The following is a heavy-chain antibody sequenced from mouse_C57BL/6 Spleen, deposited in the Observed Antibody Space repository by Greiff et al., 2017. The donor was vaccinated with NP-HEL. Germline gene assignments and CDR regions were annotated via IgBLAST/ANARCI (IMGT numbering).Heavy chain of an antibody. CDR2: INPNNGGT. D-gene: IGHD2-1*01. J-gene: IGHJ2*01. V-gene: IGHV1-26*01. CDR3: AEEGLYYGNY. CDR1: GYTFTDYY. Sequence: EVKLMESGPELVKPGASVKISCKASGYTFTDYYMNWVQQSHGKSLEWIGDINPNNGGTSYNQKFKGKATLTVDKSSSTAYMELRSLTSEDSAVYYCAEEGLYYGNYWGQGTTLTVSS.